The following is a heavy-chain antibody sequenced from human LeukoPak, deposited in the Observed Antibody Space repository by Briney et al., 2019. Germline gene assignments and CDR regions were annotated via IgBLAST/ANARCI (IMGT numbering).Heavy chain of an antibody. CDR3: ARNGGSGSYDY. CDR2: ISTNEGST. D-gene: IGHD3-10*01. J-gene: IGHJ4*02. CDR1: GFTFSGYA. Sequence: GGSLRLSCAASGFTFSGYAMHWVRQAPGKGLEYVSAISTNEGSTYYANFVKDRFTISRDNSKNTLYLQMGSLRAEDMAVYYCARNGGSGSYDYWGQGTLVTVSS. V-gene: IGHV3-64*01.